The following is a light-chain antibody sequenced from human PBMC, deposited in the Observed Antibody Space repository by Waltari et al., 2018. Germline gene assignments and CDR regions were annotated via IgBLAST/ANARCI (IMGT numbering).Light chain of an antibody. CDR2: YDS. Sequence: SYVLTQPPSVSVAPGETARITCGGNNIGTKSVHWYRQKPGQAPVLVISYDSDRPSGIPERFAGSNSGDTATLTISRVEAVDEADYYCQVWDANNEPGLFGTGTEVTV. CDR1: NIGTKS. CDR3: QVWDANNEPGL. V-gene: IGLV3-21*01. J-gene: IGLJ1*01.